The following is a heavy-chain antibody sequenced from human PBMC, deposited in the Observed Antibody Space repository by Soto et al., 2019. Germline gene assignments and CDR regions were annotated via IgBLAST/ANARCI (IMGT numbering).Heavy chain of an antibody. J-gene: IGHJ4*02. V-gene: IGHV4-30-4*01. D-gene: IGHD1-26*01. CDR2: VYYSGTT. CDR3: VTVNLVGAAYYFDY. CDR1: GGSIRNGDYY. Sequence: SETLSLTCTVSGGSIRNGDYYWGWIRQPPGRGLEWIGYVYYSGTTYSHPSLNSRVSISVDTSENQFSLRLTSVTAADTAVYYCVTVNLVGAAYYFDYWGPGTLVTVSS.